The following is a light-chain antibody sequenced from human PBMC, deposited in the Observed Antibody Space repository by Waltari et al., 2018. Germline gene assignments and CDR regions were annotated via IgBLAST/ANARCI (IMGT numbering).Light chain of an antibody. CDR1: SSNIGNNY. V-gene: IGLV1-51*02. Sequence: QSGLTQPPSLSAAPGQKVTISCSGTSSNIGNNYVAWYQQIPGTVPKLLIYENYKRPSGSPDRFAGSRCGTSATLVITGRLTGDEADYYCGTWDSSLSGAVFGGGTHLTVL. CDR2: ENY. J-gene: IGLJ7*01. CDR3: GTWDSSLSGAV.